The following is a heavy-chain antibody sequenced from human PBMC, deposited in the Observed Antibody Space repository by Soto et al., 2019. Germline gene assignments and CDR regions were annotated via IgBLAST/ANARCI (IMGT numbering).Heavy chain of an antibody. J-gene: IGHJ4*02. CDR1: GFTFSDYY. CDR2: ISGNGEII. V-gene: IGHV3-11*01. Sequence: GGSLRLSWAASGFTFSDYYIRWIRRAPGKGLEWISYISGNGEIIQYAASARGRFTISRDNAENSVYLEMDSLRAEDTALYYCARDVDADFRTDFDYWGRGTLVTVSS. D-gene: IGHD4-17*01. CDR3: ARDVDADFRTDFDY.